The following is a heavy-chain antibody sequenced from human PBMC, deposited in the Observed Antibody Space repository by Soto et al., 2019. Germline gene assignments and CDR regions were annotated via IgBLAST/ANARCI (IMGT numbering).Heavy chain of an antibody. D-gene: IGHD1-7*01. V-gene: IGHV5-51*01. CDR3: ARHPPPNWNYPGYGMDV. J-gene: IGHJ6*02. Sequence: PGESLKISCKGSGYSFTSYWIGWVRQMPGKGLEWMGIIYPGDSDTRYSPSFQGQVTISADKSISTAYLQWSSLKASDTAMYYCARHPPPNWNYPGYGMDVWGQGTTVTVSS. CDR2: IYPGDSDT. CDR1: GYSFTSYW.